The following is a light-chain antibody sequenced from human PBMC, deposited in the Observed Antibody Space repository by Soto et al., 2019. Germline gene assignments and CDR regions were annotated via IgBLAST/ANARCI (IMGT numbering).Light chain of an antibody. J-gene: IGKJ4*01. CDR3: QQRSDWPLT. CDR1: QSISSH. CDR2: DAS. Sequence: EIVLTQSPATLSLSPGERATLSCRASQSISSHLAWYQQKPGQAPRLLMYDASKRDTGIPARFSGSGTGTDFTLTISSLEHEDFAVYYCQQRSDWPLTFGGGTKVEIK. V-gene: IGKV3-11*01.